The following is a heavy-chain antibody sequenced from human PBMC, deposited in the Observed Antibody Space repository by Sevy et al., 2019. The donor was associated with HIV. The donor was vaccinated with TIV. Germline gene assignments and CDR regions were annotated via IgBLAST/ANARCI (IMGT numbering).Heavy chain of an antibody. J-gene: IGHJ4*02. CDR1: GFTFRDYA. CDR2: IRGKTYDGTT. V-gene: IGHV3-49*01. D-gene: IGHD5-12*01. CDR3: SKSQTTIYAYYSFDY. Sequence: GGSLRLSCTASGFTFRDYAMSWFRQAPGKGLEWVGFIRGKTYDGTTEYTASVKGRLTISKEDSKSIAYLQMNSHKNAGTALYYCSKSQTTIYAYYSFDYWGQGTLVTVSS.